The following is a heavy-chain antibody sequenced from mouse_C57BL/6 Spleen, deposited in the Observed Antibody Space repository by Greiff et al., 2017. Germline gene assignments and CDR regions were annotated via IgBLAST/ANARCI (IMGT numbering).Heavy chain of an antibody. J-gene: IGHJ2*01. D-gene: IGHD1-1*01. CDR3: TRGTTTVLATNYFGC. CDR1: GFTFSSYA. V-gene: IGHV5-9-1*02. Sequence: EVKLVESGEGLVKPGGSLKLSCAASGFTFSSYAMSWVRQTPEKRLEWVAYISSGGDYIYYADTVKGRFTISRDNARNTLYLQMSSLKSEDTAMYYCTRGTTTVLATNYFGCWGQGTTLTVSS. CDR2: ISSGGDYI.